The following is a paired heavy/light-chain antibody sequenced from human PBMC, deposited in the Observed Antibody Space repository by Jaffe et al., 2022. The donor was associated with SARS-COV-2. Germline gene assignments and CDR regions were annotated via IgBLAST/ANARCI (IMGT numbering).Heavy chain of an antibody. CDR3: SRGRGSNVFNPFDL. D-gene: IGHD1-26*01. CDR1: GYTFSSYP. V-gene: IGHV1-3*01. CDR2: INPNDGNA. J-gene: IGHJ4*02. Sequence: QVQLVQSGGELKKPGSSVKISCKSSGYTFSSYPVHWVRQAPGQRPEWMGWINPNDGNARYSQNFRGRVAITRDTSATTVYMDLDGLRSDDTAVYYCSRGRGSNVFNPFDLWGQGALVTVSS.
Light chain of an antibody. Sequence: TQSPATLSVSLGGRATLSCRPSQTIGFDLAWYQQRPGQPPRLLIYGASTRAAGVPARFTGSASGTEFTLTISSLQSEDSATYYCQQYNKWPMWTFGQGTTVELK. V-gene: IGKV3-15*01. CDR1: QTIGFD. CDR2: GAS. J-gene: IGKJ1*01. CDR3: QQYNKWPMWT.